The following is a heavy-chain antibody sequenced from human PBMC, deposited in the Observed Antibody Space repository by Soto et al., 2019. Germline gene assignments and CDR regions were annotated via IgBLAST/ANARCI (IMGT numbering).Heavy chain of an antibody. CDR3: ARSELGYCSGGSCVGHAFDI. D-gene: IGHD2-15*01. V-gene: IGHV1-69*13. CDR2: IIPIFGTA. CDR1: GGTFSSYA. J-gene: IGHJ3*02. Sequence: SVKVSCKASGGTFSSYAVSWVRQAPGQGLEWMGGIIPIFGTANYAQKFQGRVTITADESTSTAYMELSSLRSEDTAVYYCARSELGYCSGGSCVGHAFDIWGQGTMVTVS.